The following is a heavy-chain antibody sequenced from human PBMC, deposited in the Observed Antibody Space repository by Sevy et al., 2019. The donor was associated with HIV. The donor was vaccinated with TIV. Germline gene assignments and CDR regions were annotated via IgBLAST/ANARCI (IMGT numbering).Heavy chain of an antibody. CDR3: GRERKLLLDY. D-gene: IGHD1-26*01. CDR2: IYYSGST. CDR1: GGSISSYY. Sequence: SETLSLTCTVSGGSISSYYLSWIRQPPGKGLEWIWYIYYSGSTNYNPSLKRRLTISVDTSKNQFSLKLSSVTAADTAVYYCGRERKLLLDYWGQGTLVTVSS. J-gene: IGHJ4*02. V-gene: IGHV4-59*01.